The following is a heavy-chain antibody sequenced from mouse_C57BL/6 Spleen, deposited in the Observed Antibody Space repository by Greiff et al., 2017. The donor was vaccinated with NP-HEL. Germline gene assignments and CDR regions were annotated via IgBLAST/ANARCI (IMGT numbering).Heavy chain of an antibody. D-gene: IGHD2-4*01. V-gene: IGHV1-78*01. CDR3: ARNGDYDAGYYAMDY. CDR2: IYPRDGST. J-gene: IGHJ4*01. Sequence: VQLQQSDAELVKPGASVKISCKVSGYTFTDHTIHWMKQRPEQGLEWIGYIYPRDGSTKYNEKFKGKATLTADKSSSTAYMQLNSLTSEDSAVYVCARNGDYDAGYYAMDYWGQGTSVTVSS. CDR1: GYTFTDHT.